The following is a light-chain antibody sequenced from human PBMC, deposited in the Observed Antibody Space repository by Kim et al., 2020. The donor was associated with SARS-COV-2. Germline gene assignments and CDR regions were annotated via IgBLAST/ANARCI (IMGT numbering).Light chain of an antibody. V-gene: IGKV3-15*01. CDR3: QQYHHWWT. CDR2: DSS. J-gene: IGKJ1*01. CDR1: QSVSGY. Sequence: CVAPGESATPSCRAGQSVSGYLALYQQQPGQAHRLLIYDSSTRATGIPARFSGSGSGTEFTLTISSLQSEDFAIYYCQQYHHWWTFGQGTKVDIK.